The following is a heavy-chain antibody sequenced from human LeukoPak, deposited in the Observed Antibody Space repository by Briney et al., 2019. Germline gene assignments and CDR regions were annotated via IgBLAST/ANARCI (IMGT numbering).Heavy chain of an antibody. CDR3: DKRWINPYYNARSGYPLSAFDI. CDR1: GYTDSGYY. Sequence: GASVTVSCKASGYTDSGYYMHWLRRSPGQRLGWRGWFNPNSGGTNYAQKFQASVTLTRDTSISTAYQDLSKLRFDDTAVYHSDKRWINPYYNARSGYPLSAFDIWGQGTMVTVSS. V-gene: IGHV1-2*02. D-gene: IGHD3-22*01. CDR2: FNPNSGGT. J-gene: IGHJ3*02.